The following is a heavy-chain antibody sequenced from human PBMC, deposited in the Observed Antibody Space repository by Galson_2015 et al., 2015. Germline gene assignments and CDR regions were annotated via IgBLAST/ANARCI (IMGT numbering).Heavy chain of an antibody. V-gene: IGHV4-59*01. CDR1: GGSISSYY. CDR3: ARDRSGSGYCSSTSCPPYYYYGMDV. Sequence: SETLSLTCTVSGGSISSYYWSWIRQPPGKGLEWIGYIYYSGSTNYNPSLKSRVTISVDTSKNQFSLKLNSVTAADTAVYYCARDRSGSGYCSSTSCPPYYYYGMDVWGQGTTVTVSS. CDR2: IYYSGST. D-gene: IGHD2-2*01. J-gene: IGHJ6*02.